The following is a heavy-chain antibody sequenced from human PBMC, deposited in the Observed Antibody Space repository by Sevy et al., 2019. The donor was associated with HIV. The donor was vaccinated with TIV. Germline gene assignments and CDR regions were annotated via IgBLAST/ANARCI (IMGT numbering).Heavy chain of an antibody. J-gene: IGHJ5*02. CDR1: GGSISSYY. CDR3: ARESPLGVQWELSRPQNWFDP. V-gene: IGHV4-59*01. D-gene: IGHD1-26*01. Sequence: SETLSLTCTVFGGSISSYYWYWIRQPPGKGLEWIGYIYYSGSTNYNPSLKSRVTISVDMSKNQFSLKLSSVTAADTAVYYCARESPLGVQWELSRPQNWFDPWGQGTLVTVSS. CDR2: IYYSGST.